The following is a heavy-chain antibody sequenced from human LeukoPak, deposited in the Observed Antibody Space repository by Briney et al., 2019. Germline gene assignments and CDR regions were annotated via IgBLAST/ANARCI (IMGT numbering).Heavy chain of an antibody. CDR1: GGSFSGYY. V-gene: IGHV4-34*01. CDR3: AADSSSRDY. D-gene: IGHD6-6*01. J-gene: IGHJ4*02. Sequence: NSSETLSLTCAVYGGSFSGYYWSWIRQPPGKGLEWIGEINHSGSTNYNPSLKSRVTISVDTSKNQFSLKLSSVTAADTAVCYCAADSSSRDYWGQGTLVTVSS. CDR2: INHSGST.